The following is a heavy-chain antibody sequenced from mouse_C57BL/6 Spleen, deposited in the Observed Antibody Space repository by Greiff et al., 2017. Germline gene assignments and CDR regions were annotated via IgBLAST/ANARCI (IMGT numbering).Heavy chain of an antibody. CDR2: ISSGGSYT. V-gene: IGHV5-6*01. D-gene: IGHD1-1*01. Sequence: EVQLQQSGGDLVKPGGSLKLSCAASGFTFSSYGMSWVRQTPDKSLEWVATISSGGSYTYYPDSVKGRFTISRDNAKNTLYMQMSSLTSEDTAMYYCANHYGGSPHYCAMDYWGQGTSVTVSS. J-gene: IGHJ4*01. CDR3: ANHYGGSPHYCAMDY. CDR1: GFTFSSYG.